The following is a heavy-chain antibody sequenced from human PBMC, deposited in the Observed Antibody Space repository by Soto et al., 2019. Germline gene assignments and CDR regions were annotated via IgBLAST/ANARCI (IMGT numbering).Heavy chain of an antibody. V-gene: IGHV1-69*13. CDR3: ARDPRYSYGYDYIYYYMDV. J-gene: IGHJ6*03. CDR2: INPIYGTA. CDR1: VGSFSGYV. Sequence: SVKGSCKTSVGSFSGYVISWGRQAPRQGLEWMGGINPIYGTAKHSQKFQGRVTITADASTTTAYMELSSLRSEDTAVYYCARDPRYSYGYDYIYYYMDVWGKGVTVTVSS. D-gene: IGHD5-18*01.